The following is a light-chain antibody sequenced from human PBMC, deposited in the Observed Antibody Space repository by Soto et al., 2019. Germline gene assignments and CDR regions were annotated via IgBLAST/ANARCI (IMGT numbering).Light chain of an antibody. CDR2: DND. Sequence: QSVLTQPPSVSAAPGQKVTISCSGSSSNIGNNYVSWYQQLPGTAPKLLIYDNDKRPSGIPDRFSGSKSGTSATLGTTGLQTGGEADYYCTSYTTISTLVFGGGTKLTVL. CDR3: TSYTTISTLV. CDR1: SSNIGNNY. J-gene: IGLJ2*01. V-gene: IGLV1-51*01.